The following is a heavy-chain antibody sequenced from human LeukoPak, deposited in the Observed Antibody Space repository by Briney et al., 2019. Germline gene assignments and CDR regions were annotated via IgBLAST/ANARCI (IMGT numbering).Heavy chain of an antibody. J-gene: IGHJ4*02. D-gene: IGHD3-16*02. Sequence: GGSLRLSCAASGFTVSSNYMSWVRQAPGKGLEWVSAISGSGAGTYYTDSVKGRFTISRDNSKNTLYLQMNSLRAEDTAIYYCARNRQEFDYWGQGTLVTVSS. V-gene: IGHV3-23*01. CDR3: ARNRQEFDY. CDR1: GFTVSSNY. CDR2: ISGSGAGT.